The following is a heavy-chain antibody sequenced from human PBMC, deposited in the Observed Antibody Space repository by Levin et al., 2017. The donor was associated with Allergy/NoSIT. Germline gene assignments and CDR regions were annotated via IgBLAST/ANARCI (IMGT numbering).Heavy chain of an antibody. J-gene: IGHJ4*02. CDR3: AKDTGSSGYYLNPRYFDY. CDR2: ISWNSGSI. V-gene: IGHV3-9*01. CDR1: GFTFDDYA. D-gene: IGHD3-22*01. Sequence: AGGSLRLSCAASGFTFDDYAMHWVRQAPGKGLEWVSGISWNSGSIGYADSVKGRFTISRDNAKNSLYLQMNSLRAEDTALYYCAKDTGSSGYYLNPRYFDYWGQGTLVTVSS.